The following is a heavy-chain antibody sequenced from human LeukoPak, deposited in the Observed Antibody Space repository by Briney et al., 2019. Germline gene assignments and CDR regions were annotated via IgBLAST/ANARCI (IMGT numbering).Heavy chain of an antibody. CDR1: GFTFSSYV. J-gene: IGHJ4*02. V-gene: IGHV3-23*01. Sequence: GGSLRLSCAASGFTFSSYVMNWVRQAPGKGLEWVSGISDSGGSTYYADSVKGRFTISRDDSKNTLYLQMNSLRAEDTAVYYCAKLPGRAADYWGQGTLVTVSS. CDR2: ISDSGGST. CDR3: AKLPGRAADY.